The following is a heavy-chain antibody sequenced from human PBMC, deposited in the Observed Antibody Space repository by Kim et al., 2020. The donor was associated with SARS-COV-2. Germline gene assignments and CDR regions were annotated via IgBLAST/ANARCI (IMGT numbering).Heavy chain of an antibody. CDR2: FYSSGTT. V-gene: IGHV4-61*01. J-gene: IGHJ4*02. Sequence: SETLSLTCTVSGASVRSGSFYWNWIRQPPGKGLEWIGYFYSSGTTHSNPSLRSRVTITADTPKNQFSLNLTSLTAADTAVYYCAGGRPVRGVLFDSWGQGTLVTVSS. CDR3: AGGRPVRGVLFDS. D-gene: IGHD3-10*01. CDR1: GASVRSGSFY.